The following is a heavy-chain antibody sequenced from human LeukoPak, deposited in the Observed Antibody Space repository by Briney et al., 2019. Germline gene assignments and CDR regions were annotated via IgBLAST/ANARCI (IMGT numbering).Heavy chain of an antibody. CDR1: GFTFSGYW. D-gene: IGHD6-13*01. Sequence: GGSLRLSCAASGFTFSGYWMSWVRQAPGKGLGWVANIKHDGSDKYYVDSVKGRFTISRDNSKNTLYLQMNSLRAEDTAVYYCAKVKRVATRGAGYSSSWYLDYWGQGTLVTVSS. CDR2: IKHDGSDK. CDR3: AKVKRVATRGAGYSSSWYLDY. J-gene: IGHJ4*02. V-gene: IGHV3-7*01.